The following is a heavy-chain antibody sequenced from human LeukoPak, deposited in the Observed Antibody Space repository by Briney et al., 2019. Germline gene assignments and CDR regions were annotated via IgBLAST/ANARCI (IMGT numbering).Heavy chain of an antibody. Sequence: GASVKVSCKASGYTFTSYGISWVRQAPGQGLEWMGWINPNSGGTNYAQKFQGRVTMTRDTSISTAYMELSRLRSDDTAVYYCARDVNFDWLLYYFDYWGQGTLVTVSS. J-gene: IGHJ4*02. D-gene: IGHD3-9*01. CDR2: INPNSGGT. CDR3: ARDVNFDWLLYYFDY. CDR1: GYTFTSYG. V-gene: IGHV1-2*02.